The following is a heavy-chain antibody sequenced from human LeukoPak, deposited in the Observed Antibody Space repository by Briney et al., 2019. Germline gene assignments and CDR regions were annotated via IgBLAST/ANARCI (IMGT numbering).Heavy chain of an antibody. CDR1: GGSISSYY. V-gene: IGHV4-59*08. Sequence: PSETLSLTCTVSGGSISSYYWSWIRQPPGKGLEWIGYIYYSGSTNYNPSLKSRVTISVDTSKNQFSLKLSSVTAADTAVYYCARQVVVVVAAIKYNWFDPWGQGTLVAVSS. D-gene: IGHD2-15*01. J-gene: IGHJ5*02. CDR3: ARQVVVVVAAIKYNWFDP. CDR2: IYYSGST.